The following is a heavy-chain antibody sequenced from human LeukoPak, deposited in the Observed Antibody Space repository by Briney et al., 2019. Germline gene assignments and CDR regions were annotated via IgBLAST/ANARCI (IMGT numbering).Heavy chain of an antibody. CDR2: IYYSGST. Sequence: PSETLSLTCTVSGGSISSYYWSWIRQPPGKGLEWIGYIYYSGSTNYNPSLKSRVTLSVDTSKNQFSLKLSSVTAADTAVYYCARDIGDSSGYYYGEFDPWGQGTLVTVSS. D-gene: IGHD3-22*01. CDR1: GGSISSYY. V-gene: IGHV4-59*01. CDR3: ARDIGDSSGYYYGEFDP. J-gene: IGHJ5*02.